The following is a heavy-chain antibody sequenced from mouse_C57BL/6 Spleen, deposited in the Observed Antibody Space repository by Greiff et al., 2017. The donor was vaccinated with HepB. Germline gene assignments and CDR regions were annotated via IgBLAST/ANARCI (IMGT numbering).Heavy chain of an antibody. CDR2: IDPNSGGT. J-gene: IGHJ1*03. CDR3: ARGQPGDWYFDV. D-gene: IGHD6-1*01. Sequence: LSCKASGYTFTSYWMPWVKQRPGRGLEWIGRIDPNSGGTKYNEKFKSKATLTVDKPSSTAYMQLSSLTSEDSAVYYCARGQPGDWYFDVWGTGTTVTVSS. CDR1: GYTFTSYW. V-gene: IGHV1-72*01.